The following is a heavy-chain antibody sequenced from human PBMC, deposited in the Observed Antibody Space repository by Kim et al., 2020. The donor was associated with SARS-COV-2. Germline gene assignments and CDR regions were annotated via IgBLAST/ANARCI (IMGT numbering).Heavy chain of an antibody. V-gene: IGHV5-51*01. J-gene: IGHJ4*02. CDR1: GYRFSTYG. CDR3: ARRPWGKGYFDS. D-gene: IGHD3-9*01. Sequence: GESLKISCKGSGYRFSTYGIGWVRQMPGKGLEWMGLIFPADSDITYSPSFRGQVTISADKPIDTAYLQFSSLKASDTATYFCARRPWGKGYFDSWGQGTL. CDR2: IFPADSDI.